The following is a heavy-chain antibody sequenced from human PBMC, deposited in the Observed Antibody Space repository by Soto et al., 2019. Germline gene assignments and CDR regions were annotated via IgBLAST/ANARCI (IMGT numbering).Heavy chain of an antibody. CDR1: GDSLNNNW. CDR3: ARGSLVYDS. CDR2: IYYKGDT. J-gene: IGHJ4*02. Sequence: QVQLLESGPTLVKPSEILFLTCSVSGDSLNNNWWTWIRQAPGTAPELVGYIYYKGDTRYNPSLVSRVTLSLDTPKNQISLELRSLSGADTAVYFCARGSLVYDSWGQGILVTVSS. D-gene: IGHD3-16*01. V-gene: IGHV4-59*01.